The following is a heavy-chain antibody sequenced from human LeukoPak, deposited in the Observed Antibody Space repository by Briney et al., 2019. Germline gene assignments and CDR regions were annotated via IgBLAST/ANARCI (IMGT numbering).Heavy chain of an antibody. CDR2: INPNSGGT. CDR3: ARDRRFLEWLLPLDY. V-gene: IGHV1-2*02. D-gene: IGHD3-3*01. CDR1: GHTFTGYY. J-gene: IGHJ4*02. Sequence: GASVKVSCKASGHTFTGYYMHWVRQAPGQGLEWMGWINPNSGGTNYAQKFQGRVTMTRDTSISTAYMELSRLRSDDTAVYYCARDRRFLEWLLPLDYWGQGTLVTVSS.